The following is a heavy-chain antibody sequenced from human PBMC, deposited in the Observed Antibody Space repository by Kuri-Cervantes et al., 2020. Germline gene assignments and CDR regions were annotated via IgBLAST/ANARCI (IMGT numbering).Heavy chain of an antibody. CDR2: INSDGSST. Sequence: GESLKISCAASGFTFDDYAMHWVRQAPGKGLVWVSRINSDGSSTSYADSVKGRFTISRDNAKNTLYLQMNTLRAEDTALYYCARAGVGAKFDFWGQGTLVTVSS. J-gene: IGHJ4*01. D-gene: IGHD1-26*01. CDR1: GFTFDDYA. V-gene: IGHV3-74*01. CDR3: ARAGVGAKFDF.